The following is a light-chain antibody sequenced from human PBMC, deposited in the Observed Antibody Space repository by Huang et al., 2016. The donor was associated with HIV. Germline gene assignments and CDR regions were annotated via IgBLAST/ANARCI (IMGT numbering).Light chain of an antibody. CDR1: PGISSY. CDR3: QQYYTYPHS. J-gene: IGKJ2*03. V-gene: IGKV1-8*01. Sequence: AIRLTQSPSSLSASTGDSVTITCRASPGISSYLAWYQQKPGKAPKLLLSSASTLQSGVPARVSGSGFGTDFTLTISSLQSEDLGTYHCQQYYTYPHSFGQGTKLEIK. CDR2: SAS.